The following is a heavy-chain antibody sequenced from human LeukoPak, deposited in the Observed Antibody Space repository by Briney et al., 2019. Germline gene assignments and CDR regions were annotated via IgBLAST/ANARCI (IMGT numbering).Heavy chain of an antibody. J-gene: IGHJ6*02. CDR2: TYYRSKWCN. CDR3: AREKVVIAATHYYGMDV. D-gene: IGHD2-15*01. Sequence: SQTLSLTCAISGDRVSTNNAAWSWIRQSPSRGLEWLGSTYYRSKWCNYYAGSVKSRIIFNPDTSKNQFSLQLNSVTPEDTAVYYCAREKVVIAATHYYGMDVWGQGTTVTVSS. CDR1: GDRVSTNNAA. V-gene: IGHV6-1*01.